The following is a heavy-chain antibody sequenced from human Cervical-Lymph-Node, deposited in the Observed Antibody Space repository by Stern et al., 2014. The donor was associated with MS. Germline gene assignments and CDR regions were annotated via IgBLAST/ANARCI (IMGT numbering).Heavy chain of an antibody. Sequence: EVQLVDSGGGVIQPGGSLSLSCTASGFTVSRDYMTWVRQAPGKGLEWVTIITNVGSTFYTDSVKGRFTISRDDSKNTVYLHMTSLRAEDTAMYYCARDTSSPERSDWWGQGTLVTVSS. V-gene: IGHV3-53*01. CDR3: ARDTSSPERSDW. D-gene: IGHD1-1*01. CDR2: ITNVGST. CDR1: GFTVSRDY. J-gene: IGHJ4*02.